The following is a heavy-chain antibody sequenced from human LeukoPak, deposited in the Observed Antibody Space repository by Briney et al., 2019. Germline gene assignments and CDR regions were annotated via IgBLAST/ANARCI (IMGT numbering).Heavy chain of an antibody. D-gene: IGHD6-13*01. CDR1: GGSISSGGYY. J-gene: IGHJ5*02. CDR3: ARRIAAAGTRWFDP. V-gene: IGHV4-31*03. CDR2: MYCSGST. Sequence: PSQTLSLTCTVSGGSISSGGYYWSWIRQHPGGGLQWIGYMYCSGSTYYNPSLKSRVTISVDTSKNQFSLKLSSVTAADTAVYYCARRIAAAGTRWFDPWGQGTLVTVSS.